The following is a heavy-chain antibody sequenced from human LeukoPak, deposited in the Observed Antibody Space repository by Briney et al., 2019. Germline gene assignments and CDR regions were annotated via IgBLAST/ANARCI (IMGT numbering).Heavy chain of an antibody. D-gene: IGHD5-12*01. J-gene: IGHJ4*02. Sequence: SETLSLTCAVYGGSFSGYYWSWIRQPPGKGLEWIGYIYYSGGTNYNPSLMSRVTISVDTSKNQFSLKLRSVTAADTAVYYCARYTLGYDLSNWGNGRNFDYWGQGTLVTVSS. CDR2: IYYSGGT. CDR3: ARYTLGYDLSNWGNGRNFDY. CDR1: GGSFSGYY. V-gene: IGHV4-59*01.